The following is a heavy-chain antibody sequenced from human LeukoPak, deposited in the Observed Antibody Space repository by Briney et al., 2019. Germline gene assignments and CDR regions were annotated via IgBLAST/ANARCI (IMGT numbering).Heavy chain of an antibody. V-gene: IGHV1-2*06. CDR1: GYTFTGYY. J-gene: IGHJ3*02. CDR2: INPNSGGT. D-gene: IGHD2-15*01. Sequence: ASVKVSCKASGYTFTGYYMHWVRQAPGQGLEWMGRINPNSGGTNYAQKFQGRVTMTRDKSISTAYMELSRLRSDDTAVYYCARKSMGYCSGGSCYSDAFDIWGQGTMVTVSS. CDR3: ARKSMGYCSGGSCYSDAFDI.